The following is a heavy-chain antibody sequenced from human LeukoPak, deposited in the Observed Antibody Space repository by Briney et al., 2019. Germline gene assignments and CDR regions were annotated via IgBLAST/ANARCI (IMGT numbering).Heavy chain of an antibody. CDR3: ARERPYDYVWGSYRHTECDAFDI. J-gene: IGHJ3*02. D-gene: IGHD3-16*02. CDR1: GFTFSSYW. V-gene: IGHV3-74*01. Sequence: GGSLRLSCAASGFTFSSYWMHWVRQAPGKGLVWVSRINSDGSSTSYADSVKGRFTISRDNAKNTLYLQMNSLRAEDTAVYYCARERPYDYVWGSYRHTECDAFDIWGQGTMVTVSS. CDR2: INSDGSST.